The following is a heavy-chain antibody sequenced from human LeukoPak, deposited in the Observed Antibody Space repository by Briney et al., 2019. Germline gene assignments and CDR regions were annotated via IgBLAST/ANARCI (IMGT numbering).Heavy chain of an antibody. J-gene: IGHJ4*02. CDR2: ISSSSSYI. CDR1: GFTFSSYS. CDR3: ARLYYYDSSGYYGLDY. V-gene: IGHV3-21*01. D-gene: IGHD3-22*01. Sequence: PGGSLRLSCAASGFTFSSYSMNWVRQAPGKGLEWVSSISSSSSYIYYADSVKGRFTISRDNAKSSLYLQMNSLRAEDTAVYYCARLYYYDSSGYYGLDYWGQGTLVTVSS.